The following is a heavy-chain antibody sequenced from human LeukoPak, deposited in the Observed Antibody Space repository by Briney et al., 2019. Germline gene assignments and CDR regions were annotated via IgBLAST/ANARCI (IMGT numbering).Heavy chain of an antibody. D-gene: IGHD1-26*01. Sequence: GASVKVSCKASGGTFSTYGISWVRQAPGQGLEWMGWISAYNGNTNYAQKLQGRVTMTTDTSTSTAYMELRSLRSDDTAVYYCAREEIVGATEDYWGQGTLVTVSS. J-gene: IGHJ4*02. V-gene: IGHV1-18*01. CDR2: ISAYNGNT. CDR1: GGTFSTYG. CDR3: AREEIVGATEDY.